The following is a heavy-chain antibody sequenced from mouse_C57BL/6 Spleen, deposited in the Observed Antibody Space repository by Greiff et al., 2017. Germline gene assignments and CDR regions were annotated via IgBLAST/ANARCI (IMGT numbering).Heavy chain of an antibody. Sequence: EVQGVESGGGLVKPGGSLKLSCAASGFTFSDYGMHWVRQAPEKGLEWVAYISSGSSTIYYADTVKGRFPISRDNAKNTLFLQMTSLRSEDTAMYYCARDDYGSSLFAYWGQGTLVTVSA. CDR3: ARDDYGSSLFAY. CDR1: GFTFSDYG. CDR2: ISSGSSTI. J-gene: IGHJ3*01. D-gene: IGHD1-1*01. V-gene: IGHV5-17*01.